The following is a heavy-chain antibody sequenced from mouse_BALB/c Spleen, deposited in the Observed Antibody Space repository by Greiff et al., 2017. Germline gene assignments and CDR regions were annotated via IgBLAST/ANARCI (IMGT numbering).Heavy chain of an antibody. J-gene: IGHJ3*01. CDR1: GFSLTSYD. V-gene: IGHV2-9-2*01. CDR2: IWTGGGT. Sequence: VMLVESGPGLVAPSQSLSITCTVSGFSLTSYDISWIRQPPGKGLEWLGVIWTGGGTNYNSAFMSRLSISKDNSKSQVFLKMNSLQTDDTAIYYCVRDLTFAYWGQGTLVTVSA. CDR3: VRDLTFAY.